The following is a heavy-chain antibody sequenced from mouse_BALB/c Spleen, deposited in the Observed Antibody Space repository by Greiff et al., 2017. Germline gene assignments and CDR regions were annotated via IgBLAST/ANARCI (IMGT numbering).Heavy chain of an antibody. J-gene: IGHJ2*01. D-gene: IGHD1-2*01. Sequence: EVQVVESGGGLVQPGGSLRLSCATSGFTFTDYYMSWVRQPPGKALEWLGFIRNKANGYTTEYSASVKGRFTISRDNSQSILYLQMNTLRAEDSATYYCARDKGTAPRDYWGQGTTLTVSS. CDR2: IRNKANGYTT. V-gene: IGHV7-3*02. CDR1: GFTFTDYY. CDR3: ARDKGTAPRDY.